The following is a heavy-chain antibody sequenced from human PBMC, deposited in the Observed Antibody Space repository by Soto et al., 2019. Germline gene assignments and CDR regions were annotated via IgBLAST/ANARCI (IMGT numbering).Heavy chain of an antibody. CDR1: GYTFISYG. V-gene: IGHV1-18*04. D-gene: IGHD3-10*01. CDR3: ARDQRYYGSGYYYSDS. CDR2: MSAFTGKA. J-gene: IGHJ1*01. Sequence: QVPLVQSGAEVKKHGASVKVSCKASGYTFISYGISWVRQAPGQWLEWVGWMSAFTGKADYAQIFQDRVTMTTDTSTSTAYMELRSLRTDDTAVYYCARDQRYYGSGYYYSDSWGQGTLVTVSS.